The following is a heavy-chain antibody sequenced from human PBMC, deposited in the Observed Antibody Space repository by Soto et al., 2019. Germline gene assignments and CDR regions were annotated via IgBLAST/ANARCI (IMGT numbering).Heavy chain of an antibody. CDR3: ARDRIASHYYYSVTAF. D-gene: IGHD2-15*01. CDR2: INAGNGNT. J-gene: IGHJ6*02. Sequence: KNTGQRLERMGWINAGNGNTKYSQKFQGRVTITRDTSASTAYMELSSLRSEDTAVYYCARDRIASHYYYSVTAFRVHRTTV. V-gene: IGHV1-3*01.